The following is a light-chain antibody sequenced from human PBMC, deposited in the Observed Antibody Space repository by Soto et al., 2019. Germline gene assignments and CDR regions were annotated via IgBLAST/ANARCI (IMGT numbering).Light chain of an antibody. V-gene: IGKV3-15*01. CDR3: QQYYDWPLT. CDR1: QNIASS. Sequence: EIVITQYPATVSVSPGERVTLSCRASQNIASSLDWYQQIPGQPPRLLFYGASTRAPAVPARFSGSGSGTEFTLTISSLQSEDFAVYYCQQYYDWPLTVGGGTKVDIK. J-gene: IGKJ4*01. CDR2: GAS.